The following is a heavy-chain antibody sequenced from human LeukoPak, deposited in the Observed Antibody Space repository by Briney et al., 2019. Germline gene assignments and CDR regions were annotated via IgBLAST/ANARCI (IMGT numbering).Heavy chain of an antibody. J-gene: IGHJ4*02. Sequence: SQTLSLTFAISGDSVSSNSVGWHWIRQSPSRGLEWLGRTYYRSKWYNDYAVSVKSRVTINPDTSKNQFSLQLNSVTPEDTAVYYCTRSYNYAYDYWGQGSLVTVSS. D-gene: IGHD5-18*01. CDR2: TYYRSKWYN. V-gene: IGHV6-1*01. CDR1: GDSVSSNSVG. CDR3: TRSYNYAYDY.